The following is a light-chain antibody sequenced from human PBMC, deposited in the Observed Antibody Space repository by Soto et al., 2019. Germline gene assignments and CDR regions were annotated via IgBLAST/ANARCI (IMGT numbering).Light chain of an antibody. V-gene: IGKV3-15*01. CDR2: GAS. CDR1: QSGSRN. Sequence: EIVMTQSPATLSVSPGERATLSCRASQSGSRNLAWYQQKPGQAPRLLIYGASTRATGIPARFSGSGSGTEFTLTSSSLQSEEVAVYFCQQYNNWPRTFGQGTKVEIK. J-gene: IGKJ1*01. CDR3: QQYNNWPRT.